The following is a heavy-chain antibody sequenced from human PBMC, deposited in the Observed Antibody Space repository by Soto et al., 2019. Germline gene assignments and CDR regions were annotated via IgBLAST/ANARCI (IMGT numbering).Heavy chain of an antibody. CDR2: INAGNGNT. CDR3: ARGERYYYDSSAAFGFHY. D-gene: IGHD3-22*01. Sequence: QRLEWLGWINAGNGNTKYSQKCQARVTISRDTSASTAYMELSSLRSEDTAVYYCARGERYYYDSSAAFGFHYCGQGTLVTVS. V-gene: IGHV1-3*01. J-gene: IGHJ4*02.